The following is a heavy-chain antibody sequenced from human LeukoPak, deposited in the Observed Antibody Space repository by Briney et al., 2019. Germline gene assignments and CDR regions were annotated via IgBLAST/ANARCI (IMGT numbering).Heavy chain of an antibody. CDR3: AKAPPYTKYFES. V-gene: IGHV3-23*01. D-gene: IGHD2-8*01. Sequence: GGSLRLSCAASGFSFSSYAMSWVRQAPGKGLDWVSTISSSGGDTFYADSVKGRFTISRDNSKNTLHLQMNSLRAEDTAVYYCAKAPPYTKYFESWGQGTLVTVSS. J-gene: IGHJ4*02. CDR2: ISSSGGDT. CDR1: GFSFSSYA.